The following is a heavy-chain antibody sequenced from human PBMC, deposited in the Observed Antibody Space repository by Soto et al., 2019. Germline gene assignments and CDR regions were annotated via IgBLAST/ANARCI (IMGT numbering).Heavy chain of an antibody. Sequence: TLSLTGTVSGGSISSGGYYWSWIRQHPGKGLEWIGYIYYSGSTYYNPSLKSRVTISVDTSKNQFSLKLSSVTAADTAVYYCARGRPQLYDKLDYFDYWGQGTLVTVSS. CDR1: GGSISSGGYY. V-gene: IGHV4-31*03. CDR3: ARGRPQLYDKLDYFDY. J-gene: IGHJ4*02. D-gene: IGHD3-9*01. CDR2: IYYSGST.